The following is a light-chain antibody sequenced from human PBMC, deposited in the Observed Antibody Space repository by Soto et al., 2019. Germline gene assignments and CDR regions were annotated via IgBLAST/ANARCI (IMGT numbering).Light chain of an antibody. J-gene: IGKJ1*01. CDR1: QTLRRT. Sequence: EIVLMQSPGTLSLSPGERATLSCRASQTLRRTYIAWYQQKPGQAPRLLIYDASTRATGIPARFSGSGSGTEFTLTISNLQSEDFAVYHCQQYDKWPRTFGQGTKVDI. CDR3: QQYDKWPRT. V-gene: IGKV3-15*01. CDR2: DAS.